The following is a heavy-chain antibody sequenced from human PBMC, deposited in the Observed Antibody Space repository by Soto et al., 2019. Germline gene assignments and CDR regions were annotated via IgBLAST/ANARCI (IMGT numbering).Heavy chain of an antibody. CDR1: GFTFSKAW. Sequence: EVQLVESGGGLVQPGGSLRLSCAASGFTFSKAWMNWVRQAPGKGLEWVGRIKTNSEGGTKDYAAPVQGRFSLSRDDSRSTLSLQMNSLKTDDTAVYYCTTGSVEGVWGQGATVTVSS. D-gene: IGHD2-15*01. V-gene: IGHV3-15*07. CDR2: IKTNSEGGTK. J-gene: IGHJ6*02. CDR3: TTGSVEGV.